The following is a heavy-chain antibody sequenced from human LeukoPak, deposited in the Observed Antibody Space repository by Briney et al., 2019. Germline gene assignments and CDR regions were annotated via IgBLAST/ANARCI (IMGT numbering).Heavy chain of an antibody. CDR2: IYHSGST. J-gene: IGHJ3*02. CDR1: GGSISSGGYS. D-gene: IGHD3-10*01. V-gene: IGHV4-30-2*01. Sequence: NPSETLSLTCAVSGGSISSGGYSWSWIRQPPGKGLEWIGYIYHSGSTYYNPSLKSRVTISVDRSKNQFSLKLRSVTAADTAVYYCARSESYGSGSYWEEDAFDIWGQGTMVTVSS. CDR3: ARSESYGSGSYWEEDAFDI.